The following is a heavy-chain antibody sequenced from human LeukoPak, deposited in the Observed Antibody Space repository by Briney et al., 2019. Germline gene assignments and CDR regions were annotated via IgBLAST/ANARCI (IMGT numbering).Heavy chain of an antibody. J-gene: IGHJ5*02. D-gene: IGHD2-2*01. Sequence: ASVRVSCKASGGTFSSYAISWVRQAPGQGLEWMGGIIPIFGTANYAQKFQGRVTITTDESTSTAYMELSSLRSEDTAVYYCAREFRGYCSSTSCYGYWFDPWGQGTLVTVSS. CDR1: GGTFSSYA. V-gene: IGHV1-69*05. CDR2: IIPIFGTA. CDR3: AREFRGYCSSTSCYGYWFDP.